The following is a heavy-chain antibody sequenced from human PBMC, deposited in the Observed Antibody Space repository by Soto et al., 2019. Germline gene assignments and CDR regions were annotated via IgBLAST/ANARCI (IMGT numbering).Heavy chain of an antibody. V-gene: IGHV3-21*01. Sequence: PGGSLRLSCAASGFTFSSYSMNWVRQAPGKGLEWVSSIGSSSSYIYYADSVKGRFTISRDNAKNSLYLQMNSLRAEDTAVYYCARERGGSSSWPFDYWGQGTLVTVSS. D-gene: IGHD6-13*01. CDR1: GFTFSSYS. J-gene: IGHJ4*02. CDR3: ARERGGSSSWPFDY. CDR2: IGSSSSYI.